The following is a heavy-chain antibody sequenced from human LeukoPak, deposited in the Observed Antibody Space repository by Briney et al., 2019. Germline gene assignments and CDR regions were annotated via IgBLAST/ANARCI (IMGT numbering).Heavy chain of an antibody. Sequence: PGGSLRLSCAASGFTFRSYAMHWVRQAPGKGLEWVAVISYDGFNTYYADSVKGRFTISRDNSKNTLYLQMNSLRAEDTAVYYCAREFYCSGGSCYLQAFDIWGQGTMVTASS. D-gene: IGHD2-15*01. V-gene: IGHV3-30*07. CDR2: ISYDGFNT. J-gene: IGHJ3*02. CDR3: AREFYCSGGSCYLQAFDI. CDR1: GFTFRSYA.